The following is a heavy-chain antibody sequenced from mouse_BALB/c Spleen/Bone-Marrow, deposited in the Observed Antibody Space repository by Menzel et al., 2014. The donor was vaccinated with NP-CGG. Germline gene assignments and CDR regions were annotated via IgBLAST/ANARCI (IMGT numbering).Heavy chain of an antibody. CDR1: GYSFTTYW. Sequence: QVQLQQSGTEVVRPGASVKLSCKASGYSFTTYWMNWVKQRPGQGPEWIGMIHPSDSETRLNQKFKDKATLTVDKSSSTAYMQLNSPTSEDSAVYYCAREKVYYGISWFAYWGQGTLVTVSA. CDR3: AREKVYYGISWFAY. CDR2: IHPSDSET. D-gene: IGHD2-1*01. J-gene: IGHJ3*01. V-gene: IGHV1-61*01.